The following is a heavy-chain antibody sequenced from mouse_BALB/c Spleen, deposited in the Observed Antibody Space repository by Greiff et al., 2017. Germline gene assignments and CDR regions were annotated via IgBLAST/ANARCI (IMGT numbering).Heavy chain of an antibody. CDR1: GFNIKDTY. V-gene: IGHV14-3*02. J-gene: IGHJ1*01. Sequence: EVQLQQSGAELVKPGASVKLSCTASGFNIKDTYMHWVKQRPEQGLEWIGRIDPANGNTKYDPKFQGKATITADTSSNTAYLQLSSLTSEDTAVYYCARSAPYYYGSSHYWYFDVWGAGTTVTVSS. CDR3: ARSAPYYYGSSHYWYFDV. D-gene: IGHD1-1*01. CDR2: IDPANGNT.